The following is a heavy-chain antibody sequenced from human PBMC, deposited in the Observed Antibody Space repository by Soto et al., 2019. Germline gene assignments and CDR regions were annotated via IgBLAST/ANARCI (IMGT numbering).Heavy chain of an antibody. CDR2: IYDSGST. V-gene: IGHV4-59*11. CDR1: GDSLKNHY. CDR3: ARVSSGWYYFDY. J-gene: IGHJ4*02. D-gene: IGHD6-19*01. Sequence: SETLSLTCSVSGDSLKNHYWAWLRHSPGKGLEWIGNIYDSGSTNYSPALKSRVSMSVDTSKNLFSLKMNSVTAADTAVYYCARVSSGWYYFDYWGQGTLVTVSS.